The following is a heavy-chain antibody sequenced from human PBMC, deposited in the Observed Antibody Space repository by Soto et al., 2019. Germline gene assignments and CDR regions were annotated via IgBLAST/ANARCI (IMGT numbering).Heavy chain of an antibody. CDR2: MSHSGGT. Sequence: QVQLQQWGAGLLKPSETLSLTCAVYGGFVTSGSYYWSWIRQPPGKGLEWIGEMSHSGGTHFNPALKSRVTLSVDTSNNQFTLKMSSVTAADTALYYCARVERGNATTVVDAFDIWGPGTMVTVSS. CDR3: ARVERGNATTVVDAFDI. D-gene: IGHD1-1*01. V-gene: IGHV4-34*01. J-gene: IGHJ3*02. CDR1: GGFVTSGSYY.